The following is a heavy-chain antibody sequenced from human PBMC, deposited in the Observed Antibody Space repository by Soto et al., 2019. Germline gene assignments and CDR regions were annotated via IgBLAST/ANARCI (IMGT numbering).Heavy chain of an antibody. V-gene: IGHV3-30-3*01. J-gene: IGHJ4*02. CDR2: ISYDGSNK. CDR3: ARSNMFLEWLTFDY. Sequence: GGSLRLSCAASGFTFSSYAMHWVRQAPGKGLEWVAVISYDGSNKYYADSVKGRFTISRDNSKNTLYLQMNSLRAEDTAVYYCARSNMFLEWLTFDYWGQGTLVTVSS. D-gene: IGHD3-3*01. CDR1: GFTFSSYA.